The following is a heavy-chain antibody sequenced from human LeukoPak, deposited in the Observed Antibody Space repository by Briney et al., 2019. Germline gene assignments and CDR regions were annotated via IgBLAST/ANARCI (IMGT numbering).Heavy chain of an antibody. D-gene: IGHD3-16*01. J-gene: IGHJ4*02. CDR2: ISTGSSII. V-gene: IGHV3-48*01. CDR1: GFPFSTSG. CDR3: VTDWPVW. Sequence: PGVSLRLSCEASGFPFSTSGMHWVRRAPGKGLDWISYISTGSSIIHYADSVQGRFTISRDDGKNSLYLQMNSLRVEDTAVFHCVTDWPVWWGQGILVPVSS.